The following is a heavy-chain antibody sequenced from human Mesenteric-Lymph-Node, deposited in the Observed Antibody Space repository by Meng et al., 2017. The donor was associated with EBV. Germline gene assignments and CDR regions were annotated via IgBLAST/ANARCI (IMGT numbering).Heavy chain of an antibody. J-gene: IGHJ4*02. CDR1: CAFVKLVIYY. V-gene: IGHV4-61*01. D-gene: IGHD2-2*02. Sequence: LQVQAPVMVLHSEALSLTCVLSCAFVKLVIYYWIWSRNHPGKGLEWIGYIYYSGTTNYNPSLKGRVTISLDTSKNQFSLKLSSVTAADTAVYYCVRGAAIGPRYFDYWGQGTLVTVSS. CDR3: VRGAAIGPRYFDY. CDR2: IYYSGTT.